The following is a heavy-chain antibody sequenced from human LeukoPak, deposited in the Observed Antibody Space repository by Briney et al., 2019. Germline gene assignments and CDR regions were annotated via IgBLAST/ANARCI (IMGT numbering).Heavy chain of an antibody. CDR2: ISSNGDNT. Sequence: GGSLRLSCSVSGFTFSTYVMHWVRQAPGKGREYVSAISSNGDNTYYADSVKGRFTISRDNSKNTLYLLSSLRADDTAVYYCVRGTGYWGQGTLVTVSS. V-gene: IGHV3-64D*06. CDR3: VRGTGY. CDR1: GFTFSTYV. J-gene: IGHJ4*02.